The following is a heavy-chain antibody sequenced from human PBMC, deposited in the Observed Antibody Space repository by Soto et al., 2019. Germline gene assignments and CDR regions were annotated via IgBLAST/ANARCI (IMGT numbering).Heavy chain of an antibody. J-gene: IGHJ6*02. CDR2: INPADSDI. CDR3: ARRYIAARPDYYYYGMDV. V-gene: IGHV5-51*01. D-gene: IGHD6-6*01. Sequence: GESLKISCQGSGYSFTSNWIGWVRQMPGKGLEWMGIINPADSDIKYSPSFQGQVTISADKSIGTAYLQWSSLKASDTAMYYCARRYIAARPDYYYYGMDVWGQGTTVTVSS. CDR1: GYSFTSNW.